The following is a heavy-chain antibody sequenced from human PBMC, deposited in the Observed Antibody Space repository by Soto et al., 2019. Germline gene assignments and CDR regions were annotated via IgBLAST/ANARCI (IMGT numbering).Heavy chain of an antibody. J-gene: IGHJ4*02. Sequence: QVQLVQSGAEVKKPGASVKVSCKASGYTFTGYYMHWVRQAPGQGLEWMGWINPNSGGTNYAQKLQGWVTMTRDTSISTAYMELSRLRSDDTAVYYCARDQGQQLYQGAFDYWGQGTLVTVSS. CDR1: GYTFTGYY. V-gene: IGHV1-2*04. CDR3: ARDQGQQLYQGAFDY. D-gene: IGHD6-13*01. CDR2: INPNSGGT.